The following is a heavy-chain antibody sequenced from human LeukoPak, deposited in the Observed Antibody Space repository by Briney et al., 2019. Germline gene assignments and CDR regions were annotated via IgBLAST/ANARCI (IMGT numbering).Heavy chain of an antibody. J-gene: IGHJ4*02. D-gene: IGHD2-2*01. CDR3: AKSLVPQDYFDY. Sequence: GGSLRLSCAASGFTFSSYAMSWVRQAPGEGLEWVSAISGSGGSTYYADSVKGRFTISRDNSKNTLYLQMNSLRAEDTAVYYCAKSLVPQDYFDYWGQGTLVTVSS. CDR1: GFTFSSYA. V-gene: IGHV3-23*01. CDR2: ISGSGGST.